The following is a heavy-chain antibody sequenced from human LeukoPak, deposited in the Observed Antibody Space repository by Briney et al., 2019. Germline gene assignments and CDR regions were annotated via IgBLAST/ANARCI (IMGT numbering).Heavy chain of an antibody. V-gene: IGHV3-23*01. J-gene: IGHJ4*02. CDR1: GFTFSSYA. Sequence: PGGPLRLSCAASGFTFSSYAMSWVRQAPGKGLEWVSAISGSGGSTYYADSVKGRFTISRDNSRDTLYLQMNSLRADDTAVYYCAKGYYDYVWGSYYFDYWGQGTLVTVSS. CDR3: AKGYYDYVWGSYYFDY. CDR2: ISGSGGST. D-gene: IGHD3-16*01.